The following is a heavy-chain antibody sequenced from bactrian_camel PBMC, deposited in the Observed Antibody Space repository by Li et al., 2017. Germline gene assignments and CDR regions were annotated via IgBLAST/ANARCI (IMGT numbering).Heavy chain of an antibody. D-gene: IGHD7*01. CDR1: EETRRSVYC. CDR3: AADSVNLQLARWYNY. CDR2: IASDGET. J-gene: IGHJ4*01. Sequence: HVQLVESGGGSVQAGGSLRLSCVASEETRRSVYCMGWFRQAPGKEREGVASIASDGETSYSDSVKGRFTISQDNAKNTVYLQMNSLNHEDTGTYYCAADSVNLQLARWYNYWGQGTQVTVS. V-gene: IGHV3S53*01.